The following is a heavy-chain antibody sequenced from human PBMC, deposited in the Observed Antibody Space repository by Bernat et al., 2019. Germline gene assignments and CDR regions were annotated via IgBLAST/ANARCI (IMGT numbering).Heavy chain of an antibody. V-gene: IGHV3-33*01. Sequence: QVQLVESGGGVVQPGRSLRLSCAASGFTFSSYGMHWVRQAPGKGLEWVAVIWYDGSNKYYADSVKGRFTISRDNYKNTLYLQMNSLRAEDTAVYYCARDRAYSWDYWGQGTLVTVSS. CDR3: ARDRAYSWDY. D-gene: IGHD1-1*01. J-gene: IGHJ4*02. CDR2: IWYDGSNK. CDR1: GFTFSSYG.